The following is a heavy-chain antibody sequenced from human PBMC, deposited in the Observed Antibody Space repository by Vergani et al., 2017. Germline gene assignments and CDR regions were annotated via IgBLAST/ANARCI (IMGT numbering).Heavy chain of an antibody. CDR2: VYTSGMT. Sequence: QVHLQESGPGPVKPSETLSLTCAVSGYRISSGYNWSWIRQPAGKGLEWIGRVYTSGMTNYNPSLKSRVTILVDRSKSQLSLKLTSVTAGDTAVYFCARELSYYYGSGSDDYNPYYYEGMDVWGPGTTVTVSS. CDR3: ARELSYYYGSGSDDYNPYYYEGMDV. V-gene: IGHV4-4*07. J-gene: IGHJ6*02. D-gene: IGHD3-10*01. CDR1: GYRISSGYN.